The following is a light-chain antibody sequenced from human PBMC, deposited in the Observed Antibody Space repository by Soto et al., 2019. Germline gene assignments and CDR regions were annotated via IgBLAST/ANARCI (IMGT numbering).Light chain of an antibody. J-gene: IGLJ1*01. Sequence: QSALNQPASVSGSPGQSITISCTGSSSDVGDYNYVAWYQQHPDKAPKLMIFDVTSRPSGVSNRFSGSKSGSTASLTISGLQAEDEADYFCSSYSSSGTLYVFGTGTKVTVL. CDR2: DVT. V-gene: IGLV2-14*01. CDR3: SSYSSSGTLYV. CDR1: SSDVGDYNY.